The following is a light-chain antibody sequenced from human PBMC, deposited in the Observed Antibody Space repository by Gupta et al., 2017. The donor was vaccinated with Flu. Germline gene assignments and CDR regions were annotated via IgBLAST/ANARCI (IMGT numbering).Light chain of an antibody. V-gene: IGLV2-14*01. J-gene: IGLJ2*01. CDR1: SSDIGGYDD. CDR2: EVG. Sequence: IAITCTGTSSDIGGYDDVYWYQQEPGHAPKLMLFEVGSRRAGGAVRFSGSRSGNAAALTIXRXRAEDEXFYYCSSKTRANSVVVFGGGTKLTVL. CDR3: SSKTRANSVVV.